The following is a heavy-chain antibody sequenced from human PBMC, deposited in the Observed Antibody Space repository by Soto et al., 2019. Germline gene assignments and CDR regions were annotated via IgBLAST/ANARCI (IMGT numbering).Heavy chain of an antibody. CDR3: ARTSYSSSRGNWFDP. CDR1: GGSVSSGSYY. Sequence: TVSGGSVSSGSYYWSWIRQPPGNGLEWIGYIYYSGSTNYNPSLKSRVTISVDTSKNQFSLKLSSVTAADTAVYYCARTSYSSSRGNWFDPWGQGTLVTVSS. CDR2: IYYSGST. V-gene: IGHV4-61*01. D-gene: IGHD6-13*01. J-gene: IGHJ5*02.